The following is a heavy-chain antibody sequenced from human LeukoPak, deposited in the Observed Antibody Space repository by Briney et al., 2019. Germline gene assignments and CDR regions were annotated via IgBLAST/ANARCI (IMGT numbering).Heavy chain of an antibody. V-gene: IGHV6-1*01. CDR3: ARDLLGYCTNGVCYEGFDD. D-gene: IGHD2-8*01. Sequence: SQTLSLTCAISGDSVSSNSAAWNWIRQSPSRGLEWLGRTYYRSKWYNDYAVSVKSRITINPDTSKNQFSLQLNSVTPEDTAVYYCARDLLGYCTNGVCYEGFDDWGQGTLVTVSS. J-gene: IGHJ4*02. CDR1: GDSVSSNSAA. CDR2: TYYRSKWYN.